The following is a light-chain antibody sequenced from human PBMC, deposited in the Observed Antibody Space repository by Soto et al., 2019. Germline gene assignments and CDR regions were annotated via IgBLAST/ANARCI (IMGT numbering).Light chain of an antibody. CDR1: QGISNS. Sequence: DIQMTQSPSSVSASVGDRVTITCRASQGISNSLAWYQQKPGKAPKLLIYAASSLQSGVPSRFGGSGSGTDFTLTIDSLQPEDFATDFCQQANSFPITFGQGTRLEMK. CDR2: AAS. J-gene: IGKJ5*01. CDR3: QQANSFPIT. V-gene: IGKV1D-12*01.